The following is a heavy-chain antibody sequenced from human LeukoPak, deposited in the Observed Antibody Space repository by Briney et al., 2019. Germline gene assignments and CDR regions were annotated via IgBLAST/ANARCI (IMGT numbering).Heavy chain of an antibody. J-gene: IGHJ4*02. CDR2: IKQDGSEK. CDR1: GFTFSNYW. V-gene: IGHV3-7*01. CDR3: ARAMVWDHGDY. D-gene: IGHD1-14*01. Sequence: GGSLRLSCAASGFTFSNYWMSWVRQAPGKGLEWVANIKQDGSEKYYADSVKGRFTVSRDNAKSSLYLQMNSLRAEDTAVYYCARAMVWDHGDYWGQGTLVTVSP.